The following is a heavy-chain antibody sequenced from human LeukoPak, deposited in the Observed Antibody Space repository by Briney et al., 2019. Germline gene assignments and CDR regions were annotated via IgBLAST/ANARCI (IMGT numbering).Heavy chain of an antibody. CDR1: GGTFSSYA. CDR3: ARARSDYYDSSGYYYTSGFDI. Sequence: GASVKVSCKASGGTFSSYAISWVRQAPGQGLEWMGRIIPIFGIANYAQKFQGRVTIIADKSTSTAYMELSSLRSEDTAVYYCARARSDYYDSSGYYYTSGFDIWGQGTMVTVSS. J-gene: IGHJ3*02. CDR2: IIPIFGIA. D-gene: IGHD3-22*01. V-gene: IGHV1-69*04.